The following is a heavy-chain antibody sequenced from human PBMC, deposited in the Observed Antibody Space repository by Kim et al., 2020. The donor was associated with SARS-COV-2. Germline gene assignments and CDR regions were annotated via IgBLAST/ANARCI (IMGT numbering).Heavy chain of an antibody. Sequence: NYNPTLKSRVTISVDTSKHQFSLKLSSVTAADTAVYYCARAEYSGGWFDPWGQGTLVTVSS. CDR3: ARAEYSGGWFDP. J-gene: IGHJ5*02. V-gene: IGHV4-59*01. D-gene: IGHD1-26*01.